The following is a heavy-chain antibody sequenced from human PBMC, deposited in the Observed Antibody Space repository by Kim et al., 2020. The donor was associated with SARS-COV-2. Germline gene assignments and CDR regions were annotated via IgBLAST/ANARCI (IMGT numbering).Heavy chain of an antibody. D-gene: IGHD6-13*01. V-gene: IGHV7-4-1*02. Sequence: YAQGFTGRFVFSLDTSVSTAYLQISSLKAEDTAVYYCARGGGIAAVPTDYWGQGTLVTVSS. J-gene: IGHJ4*02. CDR3: ARGGGIAAVPTDY.